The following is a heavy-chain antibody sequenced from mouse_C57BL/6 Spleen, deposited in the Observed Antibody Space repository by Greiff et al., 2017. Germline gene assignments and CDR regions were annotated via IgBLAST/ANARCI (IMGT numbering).Heavy chain of an antibody. CDR3: ARKVYSNYDAMDY. CDR1: GYTFTSYW. CDR2: IDPSDSYT. J-gene: IGHJ4*01. D-gene: IGHD2-5*01. Sequence: QVQLQQSGAELVMPGASVKLSCKASGYTFTSYWMHWVKQRPGQGLEWIGEIDPSDSYTNYNQKFKGKSTLTVDKSSSTAYMQLSSLTSEDSAVYYCARKVYSNYDAMDYWGQGTSVTVSS. V-gene: IGHV1-69*01.